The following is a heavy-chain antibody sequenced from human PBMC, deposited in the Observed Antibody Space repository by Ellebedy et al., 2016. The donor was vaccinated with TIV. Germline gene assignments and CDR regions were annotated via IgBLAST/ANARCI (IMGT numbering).Heavy chain of an antibody. D-gene: IGHD1-26*01. CDR1: GFTFSNVW. Sequence: GGSLRLSCAASGFTFSNVWMSWVRQAPGKGLDWLSVTYSGGTTFYADSVRGRFTISRDNSKNTLYLYMNSLGADDTAIYYCARAGSWELLQGFDYWGQGTLVTVSS. V-gene: IGHV3-66*01. J-gene: IGHJ4*02. CDR2: TYSGGTT. CDR3: ARAGSWELLQGFDY.